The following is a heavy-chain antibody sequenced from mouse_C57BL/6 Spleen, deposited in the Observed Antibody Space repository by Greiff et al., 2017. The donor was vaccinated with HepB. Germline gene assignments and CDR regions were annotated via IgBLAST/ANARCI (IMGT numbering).Heavy chain of an antibody. CDR3: ARSNYSNLWYFDV. Sequence: QVQLKQPGAELVKPGASVKMSCKASGYTFTSYWITWVKQRPGQGLEWIGDIYPGSGSTNYNEKFKSKATLTVDTSSSTAYMQLSSLTSEDSAVYYCARSNYSNLWYFDVWGTGTTVTVSS. J-gene: IGHJ1*03. D-gene: IGHD2-5*01. V-gene: IGHV1-55*01. CDR2: IYPGSGST. CDR1: GYTFTSYW.